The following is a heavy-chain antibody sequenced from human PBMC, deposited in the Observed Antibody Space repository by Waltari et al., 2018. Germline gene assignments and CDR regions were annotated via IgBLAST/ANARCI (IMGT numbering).Heavy chain of an antibody. D-gene: IGHD1-26*01. Sequence: EVQLVESGGGLVTPGGSLSLSCAASGFLFSTYEMNWVRQTPGKGLEWVSYVSVSGKTMYNVDSVKGRFTISRDNAKNSLHLQMNSLRAEDTAVYYCARAYSGSYYRYFEYWGQGALVTVSS. J-gene: IGHJ1*01. CDR1: GFLFSTYE. V-gene: IGHV3-48*03. CDR3: ARAYSGSYYRYFEY. CDR2: VSVSGKTM.